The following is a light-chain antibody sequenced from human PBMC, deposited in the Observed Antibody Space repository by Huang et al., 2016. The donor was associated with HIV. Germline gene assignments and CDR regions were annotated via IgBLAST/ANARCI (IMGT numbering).Light chain of an antibody. J-gene: IGKJ3*01. CDR2: GAA. V-gene: IGKV3-20*01. CDR3: QVYGTSPPGP. CDR1: QSVSGSY. Sequence: EIVLTQSPGTLSLSPGERATLSCRASQSVSGSYLAWYQQKPGQAPRLLIYGAAGRATGIPDRFSGSGSGTDFTLTITRLEPEDFALYYCQVYGTSPPGPFGPGATVHIK.